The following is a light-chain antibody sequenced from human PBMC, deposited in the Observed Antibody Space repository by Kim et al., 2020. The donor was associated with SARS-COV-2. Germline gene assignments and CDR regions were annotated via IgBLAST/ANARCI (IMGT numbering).Light chain of an antibody. CDR3: QQYGSSAIT. CDR2: DTS. V-gene: IGKV3-20*01. Sequence: SPGERATLSCSASRSVSSNCLAWYQQKPGQSSRLFIYDTSPRDAGIPDGFTGSGSATDFTLIISRVDPADFAVYYCQQYGSSAITCCQGTRLEIK. CDR1: RSVSSNC. J-gene: IGKJ5*01.